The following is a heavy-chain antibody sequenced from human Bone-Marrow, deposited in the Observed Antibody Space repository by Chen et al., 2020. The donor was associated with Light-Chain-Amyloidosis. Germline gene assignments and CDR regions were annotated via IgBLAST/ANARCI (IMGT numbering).Heavy chain of an antibody. Sequence: QVQLVQSGAEVKKPGSSVKVSCKASGTTFNNYSFDWVRQAPGQGLEWMGKIIPSFGTTNYAQKFQGRVTITADESTTTIHLELTSLKSEDAAVYYCARARRKSDWELRYFLDVWGNGTTVTVSS. V-gene: IGHV1-69*13. CDR3: ARARRKSDWELRYFLDV. CDR2: IIPSFGTT. D-gene: IGHD3-10*01. J-gene: IGHJ6*03. CDR1: GTTFNNYS.